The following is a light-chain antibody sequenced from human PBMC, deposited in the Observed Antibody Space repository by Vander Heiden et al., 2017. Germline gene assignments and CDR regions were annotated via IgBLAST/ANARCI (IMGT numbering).Light chain of an antibody. CDR2: WAS. CDR1: QSVLDRSSNKNY. Sequence: DSVMTQSPDSLHVSLGERATINCKSSQSVLDRSSNKNYLAWYQQKPGQPPNLLIYWASTRESGVPDRFSGSGSGTDFTLTFSSLQAEDVAVYYCHQDHYTPFTFGGGTKVDIK. V-gene: IGKV4-1*01. CDR3: HQDHYTPFT. J-gene: IGKJ4*01.